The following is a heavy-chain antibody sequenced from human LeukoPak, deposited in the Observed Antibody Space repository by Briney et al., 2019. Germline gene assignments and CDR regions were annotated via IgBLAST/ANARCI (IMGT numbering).Heavy chain of an antibody. Sequence: SESLSLTCAVSGGPFSGYFWSWIRQSSGKGLEWIGEIHNSGTTNYNPSLNSRVTTSEDTSKNQFYLNLSSVTAADTAVYYCARRYYYNLGSFPFDFWGQGTLVTVSS. J-gene: IGHJ4*02. CDR2: IHNSGTT. V-gene: IGHV4-34*01. D-gene: IGHD3-10*01. CDR1: GGPFSGYF. CDR3: ARRYYYNLGSFPFDF.